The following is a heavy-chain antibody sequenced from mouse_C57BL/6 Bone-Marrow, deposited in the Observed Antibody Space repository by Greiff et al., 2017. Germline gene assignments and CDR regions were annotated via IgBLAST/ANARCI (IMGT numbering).Heavy chain of an antibody. J-gene: IGHJ4*01. CDR3: ARRIYYGYGGPFYAMDY. CDR1: GFTFSSYG. D-gene: IGHD2-2*01. Sequence: EMQLVESGGDLVKPGGSLKLSCAASGFTFSSYGMSWVRQTPDKRLEWVATISSGGSYTYYPDSVKGRFTISRDNAKNTLYLQMSSLKSEDTAMYYCARRIYYGYGGPFYAMDYWGQGTSVTVSS. CDR2: ISSGGSYT. V-gene: IGHV5-6*01.